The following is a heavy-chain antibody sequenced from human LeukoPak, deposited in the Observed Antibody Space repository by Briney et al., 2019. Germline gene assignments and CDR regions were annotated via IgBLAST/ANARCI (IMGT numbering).Heavy chain of an antibody. D-gene: IGHD4-23*01. Sequence: GGSLRLSCAASRFTFSSYWMMWLRQAPGTGLEWVANIRQDGSEKNYVDFVNGRLTISRDNAKIQLYLQMNSLRAEDTTVSYCGSERKVGTWGPRFDCWGKGTMVPVS. CDR1: RFTFSSYW. V-gene: IGHV3-7*01. CDR2: IRQDGSEK. CDR3: GSERKVGTWGPRFDC. J-gene: IGHJ4*02.